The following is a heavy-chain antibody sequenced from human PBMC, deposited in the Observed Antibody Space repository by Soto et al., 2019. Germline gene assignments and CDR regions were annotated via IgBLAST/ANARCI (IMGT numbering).Heavy chain of an antibody. Sequence: SETLSLTCTFSGCNISSYYWSWIRQPPGKGLEWIGYIYYSGSTNYNPSLKSRVTISVDTSKNQFSLKLSSVTAADTAVYYCARAVRGVGATFYFDYWGQGTLVTVSS. CDR3: ARAVRGVGATFYFDY. CDR1: GCNISSYY. V-gene: IGHV4-59*01. D-gene: IGHD1-26*01. CDR2: IYYSGST. J-gene: IGHJ4*02.